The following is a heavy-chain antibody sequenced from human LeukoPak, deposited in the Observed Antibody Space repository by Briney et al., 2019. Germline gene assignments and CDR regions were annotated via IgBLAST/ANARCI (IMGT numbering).Heavy chain of an antibody. V-gene: IGHV4-59*12. CDR1: GGSISSYY. Sequence: SETLSLTCTVSGGSISSYYWSWIRQPPGKGLEWIGYIYYSGSTNYNPSLKSRVTISVDTSKKQFSLKLSSVTAADTAVYYCASSPYYDYVWGSYRHYYFDYWGQGTLVTVSS. CDR2: IYYSGST. J-gene: IGHJ4*02. D-gene: IGHD3-16*02. CDR3: ASSPYYDYVWGSYRHYYFDY.